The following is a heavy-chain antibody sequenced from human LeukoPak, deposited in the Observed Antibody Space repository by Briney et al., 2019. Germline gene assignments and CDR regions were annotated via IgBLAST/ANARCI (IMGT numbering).Heavy chain of an antibody. V-gene: IGHV4-39*01. Sequence: SETLSLTCTVSGGSISSSGHYWGWIRQPPGKGLEWIGSIYYSGSTYYNPSLKSRVTISVDTSKNQFSLKLSSVTAADTAVYYCARCTWVNWFDPWGQGTLVTVSS. CDR1: GGSISSSGHY. CDR3: ARCTWVNWFDP. J-gene: IGHJ5*02. CDR2: IYYSGST. D-gene: IGHD1-26*01.